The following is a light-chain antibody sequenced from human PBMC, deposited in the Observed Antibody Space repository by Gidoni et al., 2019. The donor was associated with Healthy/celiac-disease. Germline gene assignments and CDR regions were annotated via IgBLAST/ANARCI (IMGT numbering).Light chain of an antibody. CDR2: DVS. J-gene: IGLJ1*01. CDR3: SSYTSSSLYV. CDR1: SSDVGGYNY. V-gene: IGLV2-14*03. Sequence: QSALTKLASVSGSPAQPITISCTGTSSDVGGYNYVSWSQQHQGKAPTLMIDDVSNRPSGVSNRFSGYKSGNTASLTISGLQAEDEAEYYCSSYTSSSLYVFGTGTKVTVL.